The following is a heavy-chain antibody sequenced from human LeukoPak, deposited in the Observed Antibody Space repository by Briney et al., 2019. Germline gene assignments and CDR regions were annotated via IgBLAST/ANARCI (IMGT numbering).Heavy chain of an antibody. J-gene: IGHJ4*02. V-gene: IGHV1-2*02. CDR3: ARGTGGHIVVVTAWNYYFDY. CDR2: INPNSGGT. Sequence: ASVKVFCKTSGYTFTGYYMHWVRQAPGQGLEWMGWINPNSGGTNYAQKFQGRVTMTRDTSISTAYMELSRLRSDDTAVYYCARGTGGHIVVVTAWNYYFDYWGQGTLVTVSS. D-gene: IGHD2-21*02. CDR1: GYTFTGYY.